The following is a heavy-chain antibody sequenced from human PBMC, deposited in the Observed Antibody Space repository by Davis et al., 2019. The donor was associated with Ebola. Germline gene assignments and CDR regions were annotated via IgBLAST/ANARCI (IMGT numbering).Heavy chain of an antibody. J-gene: IGHJ4*02. D-gene: IGHD3-10*01. V-gene: IGHV3-23*01. CDR1: GFTFSSYA. CDR3: AKDNMVRGATDFDY. CDR2: ISGSGGST. Sequence: GESLKISCAASGFTFSSYAMSWVRQAPGKGLEWVSAISGSGGSTYYADSVKGRFTISRDNSKNTLYLQMNSLRAEDTAVYYCAKDNMVRGATDFDYLVQGTLVTVSS.